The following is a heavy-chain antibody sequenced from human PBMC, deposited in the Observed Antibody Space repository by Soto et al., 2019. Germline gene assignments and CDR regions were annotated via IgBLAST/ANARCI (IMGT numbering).Heavy chain of an antibody. Sequence: GASVKVSCKASGYNFIGQYIHWVRQAPGQGLEWMGIINPSGGSTTYAQKFQGRVVMTSDASTSTVYVELSSLTSEDTAIYFCARLLGAHNIRPFWLGYFDYWGQGTLVTVSS. CDR1: GYNFIGQY. D-gene: IGHD3-3*01. J-gene: IGHJ4*02. CDR3: ARLLGAHNIRPFWLGYFDY. CDR2: INPSGGST. V-gene: IGHV1-46*01.